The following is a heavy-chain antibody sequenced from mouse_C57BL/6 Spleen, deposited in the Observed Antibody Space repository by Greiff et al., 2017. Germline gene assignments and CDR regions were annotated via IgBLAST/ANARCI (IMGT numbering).Heavy chain of an antibody. D-gene: IGHD1-1*01. V-gene: IGHV1-72*01. CDR3: ARSGTTVVRYYFDD. CDR2: IDTNSGGT. J-gene: IGHJ2*01. CDR1: GYTFTSYW. Sequence: QVQLQQPGAELVKPGASVKLSCKASGYTFTSYWMHWVKQRPGRGLEWIGRIDTNSGGTKYNEKFKSKATLTVDKPSSTAYMQLSSLTSEDSAVYYCARSGTTVVRYYFDDWGQGTTLTVSS.